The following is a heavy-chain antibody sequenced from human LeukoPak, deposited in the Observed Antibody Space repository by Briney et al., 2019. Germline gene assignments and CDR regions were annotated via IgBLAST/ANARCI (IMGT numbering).Heavy chain of an antibody. CDR3: ARVDWSWGWFDP. D-gene: IGHD1-26*01. J-gene: IGHJ5*02. CDR2: INPNSGGT. CDR1: GYTFTGHY. Sequence: ASVKVSCKASGYTFTGHYMHWVRQAPGQGLEWMGWINPNSGGTNYAQKFQGRVTMTRDTSISTAYMELSRLRSDDTAVYYCARVDWSWGWFDPWGQGTLVTVSS. V-gene: IGHV1-2*02.